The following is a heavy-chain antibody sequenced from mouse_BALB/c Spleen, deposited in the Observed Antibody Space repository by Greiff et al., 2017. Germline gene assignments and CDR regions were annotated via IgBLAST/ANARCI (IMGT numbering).Heavy chain of an antibody. V-gene: IGHV3-8*02. J-gene: IGHJ4*01. CDR3: VLGRGAMDY. Sequence: VHVKQSGPSLVKPSQTLSLTCSVTGDSITSGYWNWIRKFPGNKLEYMGYISYSGSTYYNPSLKSRISITRDTSKNQYYLQLNSVTTEDTATYYCVLGRGAMDYWGQGTSVTVSS. D-gene: IGHD4-1*01. CDR1: GDSITSGY. CDR2: ISYSGST.